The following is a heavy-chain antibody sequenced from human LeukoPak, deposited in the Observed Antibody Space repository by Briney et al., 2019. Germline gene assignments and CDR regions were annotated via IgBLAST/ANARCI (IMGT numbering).Heavy chain of an antibody. Sequence: GGSLRLSCAASGFTFSSYGMHWVRQAPGKGLEWVAVIWYDGSNKYYADSVKGRFTISRDNSKNTLYLQMNSLRAKDTAVYYCAKEDYGDYANYMDVWGKGTTVTVSS. CDR1: GFTFSSYG. D-gene: IGHD4-17*01. CDR2: IWYDGSNK. J-gene: IGHJ6*03. CDR3: AKEDYGDYANYMDV. V-gene: IGHV3-33*06.